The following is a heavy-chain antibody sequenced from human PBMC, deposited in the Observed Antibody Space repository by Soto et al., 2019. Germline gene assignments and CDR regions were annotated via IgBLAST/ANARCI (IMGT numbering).Heavy chain of an antibody. CDR1: GGSISSYY. J-gene: IGHJ4*02. CDR3: AREDQNTAMVGFDY. V-gene: IGHV4-59*01. CDR2: IYYSGST. Sequence: SETLSLTCTVSGGSISSYYWSWIRQPPGKGLEWIGYIYYSGSTNYNPSLKGRVAISVDTSKNQFSLKLSSVTAADTAVYYCAREDQNTAMVGFDYWGQGTLVTVS. D-gene: IGHD5-18*01.